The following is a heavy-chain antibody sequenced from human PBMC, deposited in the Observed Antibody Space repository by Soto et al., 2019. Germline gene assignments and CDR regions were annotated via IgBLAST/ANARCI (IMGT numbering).Heavy chain of an antibody. CDR2: ISESGGGT. V-gene: IGHV3-23*01. CDR3: ATLRILVDPTG. CDR1: GITFSTYA. J-gene: IGHJ6*02. Sequence: VGSLRLSCAASGITFSTYAMRCVRQAPGKGLESVSVISESGGGTYYADSVKGRFTISRDNSKNTLYLQMNSLRAEDTAVYYCATLRILVDPTGWGQGTTVTVS. D-gene: IGHD2-15*01.